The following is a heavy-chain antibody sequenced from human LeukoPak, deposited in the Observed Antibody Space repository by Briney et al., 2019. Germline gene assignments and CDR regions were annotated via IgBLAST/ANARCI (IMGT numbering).Heavy chain of an antibody. D-gene: IGHD3-16*01. CDR3: AKVLGQYYCYYMDV. CDR2: IWYDGSNK. Sequence: TGGSLRLSCAASGFTFSSYGMHWLRQAPGKGLEGVAVIWYDGSNKYYAASVEGRFTISRDNSRNTLYVQMNSLRAEDTAVYYCAKVLGQYYCYYMDVWGKGTTVTVSS. J-gene: IGHJ6*03. CDR1: GFTFSSYG. V-gene: IGHV3-33*06.